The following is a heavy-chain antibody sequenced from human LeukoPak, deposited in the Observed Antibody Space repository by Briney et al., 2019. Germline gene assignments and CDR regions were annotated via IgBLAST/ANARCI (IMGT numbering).Heavy chain of an antibody. J-gene: IGHJ4*02. CDR1: GYSISSSNW. CDR2: IYYSGST. V-gene: IGHV4-38-2*01. CDR3: ARGPHYYDSSGYYYFDY. D-gene: IGHD3-22*01. Sequence: PSDTLSLTCAVSGYSISSSNWWGWIRRPPGKGLEWIGSIYYSGSTYYNPSLKSRVTISVDTSKNQFSLKLSSVTAADTAVYYCARGPHYYDSSGYYYFDYWGQGTLVTVSS.